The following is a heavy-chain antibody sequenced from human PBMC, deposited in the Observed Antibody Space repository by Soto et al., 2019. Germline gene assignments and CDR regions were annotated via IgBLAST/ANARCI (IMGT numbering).Heavy chain of an antibody. CDR2: IDYSGST. V-gene: IGHV4-59*01. J-gene: IGHJ6*02. D-gene: IGHD3-9*01. CDR3: ARESAGYGILTGYYNYYGMDV. Sequence: SETLSLTCTVSGGSISSYYWSWIRQPPGKGLEWIGYIDYSGSTNYNPSLKSRVTISVDTSKNQFSLKLSSVTAADTAVYYCARESAGYGILTGYYNYYGMDVWGQGTTVTVSS. CDR1: GGSISSYY.